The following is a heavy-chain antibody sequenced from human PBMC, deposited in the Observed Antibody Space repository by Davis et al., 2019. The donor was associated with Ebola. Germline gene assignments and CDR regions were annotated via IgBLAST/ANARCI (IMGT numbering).Heavy chain of an antibody. CDR2: ISYDGSNK. Sequence: GESLKISCAASGFTFSSYAMHWVRQAPGKGLEWVAVISYDGSNKYYADSVKGRFTISRDNSKNTLYLQMNSLRAEDTAVYYCARDLTDDMGGAFDIWGQGTMVTVSS. V-gene: IGHV3-30-3*01. D-gene: IGHD3-9*01. CDR3: ARDLTDDMGGAFDI. J-gene: IGHJ3*02. CDR1: GFTFSSYA.